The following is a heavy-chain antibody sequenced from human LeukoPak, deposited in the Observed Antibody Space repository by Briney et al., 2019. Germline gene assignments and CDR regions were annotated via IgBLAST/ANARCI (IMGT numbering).Heavy chain of an antibody. Sequence: GGSLRLSCTTSGFTFGDYGLSWFRQAPGKGLEWVSGISGSGAGTYYTDSVKGRFTISRDNSKNTVYLQMNSLRAEDTAVYYCASHDYYESSLGYYFGYWGQGTLVTVSS. CDR3: ASHDYYESSLGYYFGY. D-gene: IGHD3-22*01. CDR1: GFTFGDYG. CDR2: ISGSGAGT. J-gene: IGHJ4*02. V-gene: IGHV3-23*01.